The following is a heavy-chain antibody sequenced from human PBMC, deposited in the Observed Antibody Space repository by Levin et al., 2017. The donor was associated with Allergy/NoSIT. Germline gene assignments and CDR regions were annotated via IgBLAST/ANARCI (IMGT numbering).Heavy chain of an antibody. CDR2: FSSTGST. V-gene: IGHV4-61*01. CDR1: GASVSSGSHY. CDR3: AGIKTGTTYGYFDL. D-gene: IGHD1-7*01. J-gene: IGHJ2*01. Sequence: SETLSLTCTVSGASVSSGSHYWGWIRQPPGKGLEWIGYFSSTGSTKHNPTLKSPVTVSLDTSKNQFFLRLSSVTAPDTAVYYCAGIKTGTTYGYFDLWGRGTLVTVSS.